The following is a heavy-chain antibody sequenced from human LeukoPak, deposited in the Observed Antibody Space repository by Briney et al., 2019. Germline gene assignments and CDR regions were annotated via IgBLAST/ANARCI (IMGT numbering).Heavy chain of an antibody. CDR2: IWYDGSNK. CDR3: AKDLKAYSSSRSGLVDY. CDR1: GFTFSSYG. J-gene: IGHJ4*02. D-gene: IGHD6-13*01. V-gene: IGHV3-33*06. Sequence: GGSLRLSCAASGFTFSSYGMHWVRQAPGKGLEWVAVIWYDGSNKYYADSVKGRFTISRDNSKNTLYLQMNSLRAEDTAVYYCAKDLKAYSSSRSGLVDYWGQGTLVTVSS.